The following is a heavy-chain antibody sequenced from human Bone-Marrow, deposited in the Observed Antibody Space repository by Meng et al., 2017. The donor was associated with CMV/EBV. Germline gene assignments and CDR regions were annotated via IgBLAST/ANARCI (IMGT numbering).Heavy chain of an antibody. D-gene: IGHD2-2*02. Sequence: SETLSLTCAVSGYSISSSNWWGWIRQPPGKGLEWIGYIYYSGSIYYNPSLKSRVTISVDTSKNQFSLKLSSVTAADTAVYYCARARGYCSSTSCYSSFDPWGQGTLVTVSS. CDR3: ARARGYCSSTSCYSSFDP. CDR2: IYYSGSI. J-gene: IGHJ5*02. CDR1: GYSISSSNW. V-gene: IGHV4-28*05.